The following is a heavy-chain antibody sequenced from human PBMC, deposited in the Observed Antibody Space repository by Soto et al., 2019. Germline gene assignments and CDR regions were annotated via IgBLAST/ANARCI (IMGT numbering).Heavy chain of an antibody. Sequence: GESLKISCKGSGYSFTSYWIGWVRQMPGKGLEWMGIIYPGDSDTKYSPSFQGQVTISADKSISTAYLQWSSLKASDTAMYYCARSHCISTSCPPYYYYGMDVWGQGTTVTAP. J-gene: IGHJ6*02. CDR3: ARSHCISTSCPPYYYYGMDV. CDR1: GYSFTSYW. D-gene: IGHD2-2*01. CDR2: IYPGDSDT. V-gene: IGHV5-51*01.